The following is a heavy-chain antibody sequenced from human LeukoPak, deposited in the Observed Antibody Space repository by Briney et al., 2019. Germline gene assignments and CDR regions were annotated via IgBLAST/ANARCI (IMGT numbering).Heavy chain of an antibody. CDR1: GGSISSSSYY. CDR2: IYYSGST. V-gene: IGHV4-39*01. J-gene: IGHJ4*02. Sequence: SETLSLTCTVSGGSISSSSYYWGWIRQPPGKGLEWIGSIYYSGSTYYNPSLKSRVTISVDTSKNQLSLKLSSVTAADTAVYYCARRYYDFWSGYIDYWGQGTLVTVSS. D-gene: IGHD3-3*01. CDR3: ARRYYDFWSGYIDY.